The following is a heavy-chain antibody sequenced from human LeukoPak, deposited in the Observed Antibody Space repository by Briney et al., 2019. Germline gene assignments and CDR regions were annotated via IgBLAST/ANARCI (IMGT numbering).Heavy chain of an antibody. J-gene: IGHJ5*02. CDR2: IYYSGST. V-gene: IGHV4-59*01. D-gene: IGHD6-13*01. Sequence: SETLSLTCTVSGGSLSNKYWSWIRQPPGKGLECIGYIYYSGSTNYNPSLKSRVTILVDTSKNQFSLKLSSVTAADTAVYFCARLLPPYSSSVVNWFDPWGQGTLVTVSS. CDR3: ARLLPPYSSSVVNWFDP. CDR1: GGSLSNKY.